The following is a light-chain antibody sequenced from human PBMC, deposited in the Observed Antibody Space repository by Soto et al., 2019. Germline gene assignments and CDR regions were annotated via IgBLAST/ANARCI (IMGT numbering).Light chain of an antibody. J-gene: IGKJ4*01. CDR1: ESVNTN. V-gene: IGKV3-15*01. Sequence: EIVMTQSPATLSVSPGERATVSCRASESVNTNLAWYQHKPGQAPRLLIYFASTRATGIPARFSGSGSATEFSLTISSLQPEDFAVYYCPQYSKWPLTFGGGTKVET. CDR3: PQYSKWPLT. CDR2: FAS.